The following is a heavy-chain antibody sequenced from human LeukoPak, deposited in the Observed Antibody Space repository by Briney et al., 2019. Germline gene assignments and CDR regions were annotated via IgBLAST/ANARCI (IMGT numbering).Heavy chain of an antibody. D-gene: IGHD3-16*01. CDR2: IYYSGSA. CDR3: AGGFTMTAQDY. CDR1: GGSISSGGYY. V-gene: IGHV4-31*03. J-gene: IGHJ4*02. Sequence: SETLSLTCTVSGGSISSGGYYWSWIRQHPGKGLEWIGYIYYSGSAYYNPSLKSRVTISVDTSKNQFSLKLSSVTAADTAVYYCAGGFTMTAQDYWGQGTLVTVSS.